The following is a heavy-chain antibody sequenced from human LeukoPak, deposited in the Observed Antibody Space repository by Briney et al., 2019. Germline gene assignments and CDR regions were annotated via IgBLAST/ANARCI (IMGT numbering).Heavy chain of an antibody. CDR1: GFSFSSYS. CDR2: IAYTGTI. J-gene: IGHJ4*02. CDR3: ARDPHSLDY. V-gene: IGHV3-48*01. Sequence: GGSLRLSCTASGFSFSSYSMNWVRPAPGKGLEWVAYIAYTGTIHYADSVRGRFVISRDNAKSSLFLQLNSLRAEDTAVYYCARDPHSLDYWGQGTLVTVSS.